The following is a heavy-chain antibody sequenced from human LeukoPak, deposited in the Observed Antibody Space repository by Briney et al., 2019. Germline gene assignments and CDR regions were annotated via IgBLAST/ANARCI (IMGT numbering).Heavy chain of an antibody. J-gene: IGHJ4*02. CDR1: GGSFSGYY. CDR3: ARPRDRYYFDY. CDR2: INHSGST. V-gene: IGHV4-34*01. Sequence: SETLSLTCAVYGGSFSGYYWSWIRQPPGKGLEWIGEINHSGSTNYNPSLKSRVTISVDTSKNQFSLKLGSVTAADTAVYYCARPRDRYYFDYWGQGTLVTVSS.